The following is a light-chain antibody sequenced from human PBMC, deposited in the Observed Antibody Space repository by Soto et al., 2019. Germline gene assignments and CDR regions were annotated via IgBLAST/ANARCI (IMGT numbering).Light chain of an antibody. V-gene: IGLV2-8*01. J-gene: IGLJ1*01. CDR1: SSDIADYDY. CDR3: SSYAGSNNYV. Sequence: QSALTQPPSASGSPGQSVTVSCTGTSSDIADYDYVSWYQQHAGKAPKLMIYEVTKRPSGVPDRFSGSKSGNTASLTVSGLQAEDEADYYCSSYAGSNNYVFGTGTKLTVL. CDR2: EVT.